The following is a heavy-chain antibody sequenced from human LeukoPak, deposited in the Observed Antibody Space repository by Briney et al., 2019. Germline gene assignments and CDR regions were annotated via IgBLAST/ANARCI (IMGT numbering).Heavy chain of an antibody. Sequence: GGSLRLSCAASGFTFSNYATSWVRQASGKGLEWVSVIYSGGTTYYTDSVKGRFTISRDNSRNTVYLQMNRLRAEDTAVYYCAREDGDPYSPFDYWGQGTLVTVSS. CDR1: GFTFSNYA. J-gene: IGHJ4*02. CDR3: AREDGDPYSPFDY. D-gene: IGHD7-27*01. V-gene: IGHV3-53*01. CDR2: IYSGGTT.